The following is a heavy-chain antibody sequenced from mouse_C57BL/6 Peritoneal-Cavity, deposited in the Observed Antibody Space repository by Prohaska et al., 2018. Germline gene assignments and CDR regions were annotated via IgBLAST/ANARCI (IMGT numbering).Heavy chain of an antibody. J-gene: IGHJ1*03. CDR3: ATPYYGSSSYWYFDV. Sequence: EVQLAESGGGLVKPGGSLKLSCAASGFTFSDYGMHWVRQAPEKGLEWVAYISSGSSTIYYADTVKGRFTISRDNAKNTLFLQMTSLRSEDTAMYYCATPYYGSSSYWYFDVWGTGTTVTVSS. V-gene: IGHV5-17*01. D-gene: IGHD1-1*01. CDR1: GFTFSDYG. CDR2: ISSGSSTI.